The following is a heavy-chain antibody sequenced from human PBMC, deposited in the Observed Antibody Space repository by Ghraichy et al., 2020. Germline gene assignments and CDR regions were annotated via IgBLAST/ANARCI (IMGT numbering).Heavy chain of an antibody. CDR2: IKQDGSEK. D-gene: IGHD2-2*01. CDR3: ARLFST. J-gene: IGHJ4*02. Sequence: GGSLRLSCAASGITFSSYWMTWVRQAPGKGLEWVANIKQDGSEKYYVDSVKGRFTISRDNAKNSLYLQMNSLRAEDTAVYYCARLFSTWGQGTLVTVSS. CDR1: GITFSSYW. V-gene: IGHV3-7*01.